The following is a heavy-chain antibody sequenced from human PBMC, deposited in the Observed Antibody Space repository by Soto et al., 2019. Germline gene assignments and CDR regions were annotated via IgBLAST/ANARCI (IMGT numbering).Heavy chain of an antibody. Sequence: GGSLRLSCAASGFTFSSCSMNWVRQAPGKGLEWVSSISSSSSYIYYADSVKGRFTISRDNAKNSLYLQMNSLRAEDTAVYYCARVVSDGSGSYYHYYYGMDVSGQGTTVTVSS. CDR2: ISSSSSYI. CDR1: GFTFSSCS. CDR3: ARVVSDGSGSYYHYYYGMDV. D-gene: IGHD3-10*01. J-gene: IGHJ6*02. V-gene: IGHV3-21*01.